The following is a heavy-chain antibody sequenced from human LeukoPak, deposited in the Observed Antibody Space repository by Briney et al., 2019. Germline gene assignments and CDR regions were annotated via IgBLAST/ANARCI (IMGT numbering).Heavy chain of an antibody. Sequence: PSETLSLTCAVYGGSFSGYYWSWIRQPPGKGLEWIGEINHSGSTNYNPSLKRRVTISVDTSKNQFSLKLSSVTAADTAVYYCARDGYDSSGYYSEALTYFDYWGQGTLVTVSS. CDR3: ARDGYDSSGYYSEALTYFDY. J-gene: IGHJ4*02. D-gene: IGHD3-22*01. CDR2: INHSGST. V-gene: IGHV4-34*01. CDR1: GGSFSGYY.